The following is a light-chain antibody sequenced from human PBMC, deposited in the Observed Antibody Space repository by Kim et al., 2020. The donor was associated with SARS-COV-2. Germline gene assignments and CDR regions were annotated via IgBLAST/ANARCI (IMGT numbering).Light chain of an antibody. CDR2: KTY. Sequence: QPASISCRYRQSLVCRDGNTYLSWLQQRPGQPPRLLIYKTYKRFSGVSDRFSGSGAGTDFTLKISRVEAEDVGIYYCMQATQYPHSFGQWTKLEI. CDR1: QSLVCRDGNTY. CDR3: MQATQYPHS. V-gene: IGKV2-24*01. J-gene: IGKJ2*03.